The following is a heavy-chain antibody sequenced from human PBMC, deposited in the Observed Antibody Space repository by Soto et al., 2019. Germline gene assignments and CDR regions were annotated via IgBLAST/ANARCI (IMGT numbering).Heavy chain of an antibody. CDR3: SGEVRPLETPFDAFDI. Sequence: SQTLSLTCAISGDSVSSNSAAWNWIRQSPSRGLEWLGRTEYRSKRYNDYAVSVKSRITINPDTSKNQFSLQLKSVTPEDTAVYYCSGEVRPLETPFDAFDIWGQGTMVTVSS. CDR2: TEYRSKRYN. V-gene: IGHV6-1*01. D-gene: IGHD1-1*01. J-gene: IGHJ3*02. CDR1: GDSVSSNSAA.